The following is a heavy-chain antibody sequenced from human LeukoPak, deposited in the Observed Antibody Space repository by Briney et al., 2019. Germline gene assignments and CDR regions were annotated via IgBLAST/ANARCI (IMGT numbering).Heavy chain of an antibody. V-gene: IGHV4-30-4*07. CDR1: GGSISSGGYS. J-gene: IGHJ5*02. D-gene: IGHD2-8*02. CDR3: ARDGGVAPHNWFDP. CDR2: IYYCVNT. Sequence: SQTLSLTCAVSGGSISSGGYSWSWIRQPPGKGLEWIGYIYYCVNTYYSPSLKSRVTISVDTSKNQFSLKLSSVTAADTAVYYCARDGGVAPHNWFDPWGQGTLVTVSS.